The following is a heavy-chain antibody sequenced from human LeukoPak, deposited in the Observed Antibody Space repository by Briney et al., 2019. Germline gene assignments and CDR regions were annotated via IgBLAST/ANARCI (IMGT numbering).Heavy chain of an antibody. J-gene: IGHJ1*01. CDR3: ASPRGGDSAEYFQH. V-gene: IGHV1-69*02. CDR2: IIPILGIA. D-gene: IGHD3-16*01. Sequence: SVKVSCKASGGTFSSYTISWVRQAPGQGLEWMGRIIPILGIANYEQKFQGRVTITADKSTSTAYMELSSLRSEDTAVYYCASPRGGDSAEYFQHWGQGTLVTVSS. CDR1: GGTFSSYT.